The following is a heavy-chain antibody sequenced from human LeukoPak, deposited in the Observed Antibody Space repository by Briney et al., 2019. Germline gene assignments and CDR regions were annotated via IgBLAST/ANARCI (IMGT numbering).Heavy chain of an antibody. J-gene: IGHJ6*02. CDR1: GFTFSSYW. Sequence: GGSLRLSCAASGFTFSSYWMSWVRQAPGKGLEWVANIKQDGSEKYYVDSVKGRFTISRDNAKNSLYLQMNSLRAEDTAVYYCARDRITGASIYFYSYYGLDVWGQGTTVTASS. CDR3: ARDRITGASIYFYSYYGLDV. V-gene: IGHV3-7*03. CDR2: IKQDGSEK. D-gene: IGHD1-20*01.